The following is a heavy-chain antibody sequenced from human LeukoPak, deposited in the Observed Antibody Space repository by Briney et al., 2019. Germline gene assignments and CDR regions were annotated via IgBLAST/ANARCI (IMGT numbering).Heavy chain of an antibody. CDR3: ARPRYCSSTSCLALFDY. CDR2: ISSYNGNT. Sequence: GASVKVSCKASGYTFTSYGISWVRQAPGQGLEWMGWISSYNGNTNYAQKLQGGVTMTTDTSTSTAYMELRSLRSDDTAVYYCARPRYCSSTSCLALFDYWGQGTLVTVSS. J-gene: IGHJ4*02. D-gene: IGHD2-2*01. V-gene: IGHV1-18*01. CDR1: GYTFTSYG.